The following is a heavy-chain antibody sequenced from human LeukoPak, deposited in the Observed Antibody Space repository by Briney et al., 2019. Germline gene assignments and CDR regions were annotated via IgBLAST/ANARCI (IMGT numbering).Heavy chain of an antibody. J-gene: IGHJ4*02. Sequence: SGTLSLTCSVSGGSINSHYWSWIRQSPGKGLEWIGYISYSGSTDYNPSLKSRVTMTIDTSSNQFSLRLTSVTAADTAVYYCASLGELHSGFDYWGQGTLVTVSS. CDR3: ASLGELHSGFDY. CDR2: ISYSGST. V-gene: IGHV4-59*11. CDR1: GGSINSHY. D-gene: IGHD1-26*01.